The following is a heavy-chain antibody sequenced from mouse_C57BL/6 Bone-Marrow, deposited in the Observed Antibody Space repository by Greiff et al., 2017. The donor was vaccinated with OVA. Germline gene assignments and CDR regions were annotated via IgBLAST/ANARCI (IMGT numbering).Heavy chain of an antibody. D-gene: IGHD2-4*01. V-gene: IGHV1-82*01. CDR3: ARGDDYGGKGEAWFAY. CDR1: GYAFSSSW. CDR2: IYPGGGYT. Sequence: QVQLQQSGPELVKPGASVKISCKASGYAFSSSWMNWVKQRPGKGLEWIGRIYPGGGYTNYNEKFKGKATLTADKSSSTAYMQFSSLPSEDSAIYYCARGDDYGGKGEAWFAYWGQGTLVTVSA. J-gene: IGHJ3*01.